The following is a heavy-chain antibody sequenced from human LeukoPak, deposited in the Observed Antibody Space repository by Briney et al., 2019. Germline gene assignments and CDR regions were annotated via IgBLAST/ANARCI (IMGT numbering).Heavy chain of an antibody. CDR2: VSAYADNT. V-gene: IGHV1-18*01. Sequence: GASVKVSCKASSYTFTSYGITWVRQAPGQGLEWMGWVSAYADNTNYVQKIQGRVTMTTDTSTSTAYTELRSLRSDDTAVYYCARDCIGCHGFDYWGQGTLVTVSS. CDR3: ARDCIGCHGFDY. D-gene: IGHD1-26*01. J-gene: IGHJ4*02. CDR1: SYTFTSYG.